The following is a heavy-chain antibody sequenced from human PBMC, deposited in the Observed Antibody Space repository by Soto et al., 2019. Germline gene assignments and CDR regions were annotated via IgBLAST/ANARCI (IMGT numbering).Heavy chain of an antibody. J-gene: IGHJ3*02. Sequence: GGSLRLSCAASGFTFSSYWMHWVRQAPGKWLVWVSRINSGGSSTSYADSVKGRFTISRDNAKNTLYLQMNSLRAEDTAVYYCAREGLTRPRGAFDIWGQGXMVTVSS. D-gene: IGHD3-10*01. CDR2: INSGGSST. CDR3: AREGLTRPRGAFDI. CDR1: GFTFSSYW. V-gene: IGHV3-74*01.